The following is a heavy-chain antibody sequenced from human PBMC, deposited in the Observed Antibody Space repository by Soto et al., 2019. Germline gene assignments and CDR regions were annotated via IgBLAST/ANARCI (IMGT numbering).Heavy chain of an antibody. CDR3: VKGGYNWNSYLHY. J-gene: IGHJ4*02. V-gene: IGHV3-9*01. D-gene: IGHD1-7*01. CDR2: ISWNSGSI. CDR1: GFTFDDYA. Sequence: EVQLGESGGGLVQPGRSLRLSCAASGFTFDDYAMHWVRQAPGKGLEWVSGISWNSGSIGYADSVKGRFTISRDNAKNSLYLQMNSLRAEDTALYYCVKGGYNWNSYLHYWGQGTLVTVSS.